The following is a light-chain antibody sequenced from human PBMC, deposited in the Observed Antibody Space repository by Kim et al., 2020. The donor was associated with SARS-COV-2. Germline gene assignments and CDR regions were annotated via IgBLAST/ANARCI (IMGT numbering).Light chain of an antibody. CDR1: QAISSY. J-gene: IGKJ1*01. CDR3: LKHSSAPWT. Sequence: ASVGDRVTITCRASQAISSYLAWYQHKPGKPPKLLVYAASALHSGVPSRFSCRGSGTQFTLTISNLQPEDVATYYCLKHSSAPWTFGQGTKVDIK. CDR2: AAS. V-gene: IGKV1-27*01.